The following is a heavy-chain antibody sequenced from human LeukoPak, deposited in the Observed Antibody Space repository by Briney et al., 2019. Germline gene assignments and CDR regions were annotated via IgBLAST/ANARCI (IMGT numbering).Heavy chain of an antibody. CDR2: ISWNSGSI. Sequence: GRSLRLSCAASGFTFDDYAMHWVRQAPGKGLEWVSGISWNSGSIGYADSVKGRFTISRDNAKNSLYLQMNSLRAEDTALYYCAKVFEVVITPFFAYWGQGTLVTVS. V-gene: IGHV3-9*01. CDR3: AKVFEVVITPFFAY. CDR1: GFTFDDYA. D-gene: IGHD3-3*01. J-gene: IGHJ4*02.